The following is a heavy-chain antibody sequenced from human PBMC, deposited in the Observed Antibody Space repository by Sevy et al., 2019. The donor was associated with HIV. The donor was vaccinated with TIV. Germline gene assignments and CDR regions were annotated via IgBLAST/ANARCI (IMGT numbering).Heavy chain of an antibody. CDR1: GFTFSNYA. Sequence: GGSLRLSCAASGFTFSNYAMNWVRQAPGKGLGWVSGISGSGGSGDKTNYADSVKGRFTISRDDSKNSLYLQLNSLRAEDTAIYYCARKYDSSGYFDYWGQGTLVTVPS. CDR2: ISGSGGSGDKT. J-gene: IGHJ4*02. CDR3: ARKYDSSGYFDY. D-gene: IGHD3-22*01. V-gene: IGHV3-23*01.